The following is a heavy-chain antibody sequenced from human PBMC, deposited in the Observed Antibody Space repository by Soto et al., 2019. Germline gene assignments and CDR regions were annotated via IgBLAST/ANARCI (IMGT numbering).Heavy chain of an antibody. CDR1: GYTFTSYG. CDR3: ASGGGSYDSSGYYVY. J-gene: IGHJ4*02. CDR2: ISAYNGNT. V-gene: IGHV1-18*04. Sequence: ASVKVSCKASGYTFTSYGISWVRQAPGQGLEWMGWISAYNGNTNYAQKLEGRVTMTTDTSTSTAYMELRSLRSDDTAVYYCASGGGSYDSSGYYVYWGQGTLVTVSS. D-gene: IGHD3-22*01.